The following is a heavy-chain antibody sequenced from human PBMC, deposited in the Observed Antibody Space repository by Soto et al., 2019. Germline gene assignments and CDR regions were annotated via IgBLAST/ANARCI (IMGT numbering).Heavy chain of an antibody. V-gene: IGHV4-4*07. D-gene: IGHD6-19*01. CDR3: ARVAVAGSFDY. J-gene: IGHJ4*02. Sequence: PSETLSLTCTFSCGSISSYYWSWIRQPAGKGLEWIGRIYTSGSTNYNPSLKSRVTMSVDTSKNQFSLKLSSVTAADTAVYYCARVAVAGSFDYWGQGTLVTVSS. CDR2: IYTSGST. CDR1: CGSISSYY.